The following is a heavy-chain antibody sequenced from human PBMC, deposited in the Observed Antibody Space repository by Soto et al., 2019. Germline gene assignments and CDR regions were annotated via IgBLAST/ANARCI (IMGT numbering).Heavy chain of an antibody. CDR2: ISARGGSS. D-gene: IGHD4-4*01. CDR1: GFIFSNFG. V-gene: IGHV3-23*01. Sequence: VQLLESGGDVVQPGRSLRLSCAASGFIFSNFGMHWVRQAPGKGLEWVSVISARGGSSYFADSVKGRFTISRDNSKNVLSLEMNSLRAEDTAIYFCAKGSIEYSASVDNWGQGTLVLVSS. J-gene: IGHJ4*02. CDR3: AKGSIEYSASVDN.